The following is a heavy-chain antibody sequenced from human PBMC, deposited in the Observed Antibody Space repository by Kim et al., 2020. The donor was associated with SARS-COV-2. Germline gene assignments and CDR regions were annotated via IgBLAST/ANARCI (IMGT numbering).Heavy chain of an antibody. Sequence: GGSLRLSCAASGFTFSSYSMNWVRQAPGKGLEWVSSISSSSSYIYYADSVKGRFTISRDNAKNSLYLQMNSLRAEDTAVYYCARDPEDIVVVVAATRWRTVTTSADYWGQGTLVTVSS. CDR3: ARDPEDIVVVVAATRWRTVTTSADY. V-gene: IGHV3-21*01. CDR2: ISSSSSYI. CDR1: GFTFSSYS. D-gene: IGHD2-15*01. J-gene: IGHJ4*02.